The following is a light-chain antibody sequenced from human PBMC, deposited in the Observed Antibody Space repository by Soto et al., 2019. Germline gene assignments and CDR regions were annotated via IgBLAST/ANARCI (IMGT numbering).Light chain of an antibody. CDR1: QSVSSN. Sequence: EIVMTQSPATLSVSPGERATLSCRASQSVSSNLAWYQQKPGQAPRLLIYGASTRATGIPARFSGSGSGTEFTRTISTLQSEDFEVYYCQQYNYWPRSFGQGTKVEIK. CDR2: GAS. V-gene: IGKV3-15*01. J-gene: IGKJ1*01. CDR3: QQYNYWPRS.